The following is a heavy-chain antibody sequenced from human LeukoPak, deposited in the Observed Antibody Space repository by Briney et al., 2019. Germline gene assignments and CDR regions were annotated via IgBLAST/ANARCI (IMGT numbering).Heavy chain of an antibody. CDR3: ASDIAVAGTAAFDI. J-gene: IGHJ3*02. CDR1: GGSFSGYY. CDR2: INHSGST. Sequence: SETLSLTCAVYGGSFSGYYWSWIRQPPGKGLEWIGEINHSGSTNYNPSLKSRVTISVDTSKNQFSLKLSSVTAADTAVYYCASDIAVAGTAAFDIWDQGTMVTVSS. D-gene: IGHD6-19*01. V-gene: IGHV4-34*01.